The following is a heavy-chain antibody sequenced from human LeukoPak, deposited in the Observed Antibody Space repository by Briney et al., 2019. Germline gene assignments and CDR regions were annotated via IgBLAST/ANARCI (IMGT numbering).Heavy chain of an antibody. CDR1: GLRSSSYW. D-gene: IGHD1-26*01. V-gene: IGHV3-7*01. Sequence: GGSLRLSCATSGLRSSSYWMSRVRQAPGKGLEWVANIDQDESERNYVDSAKGRFTISRDGAKNSVYLPMNSLKDEDTAVYYCAIAVGWELGYWGQGTLVTVSS. CDR2: IDQDESER. CDR3: AIAVGWELGY. J-gene: IGHJ4*02.